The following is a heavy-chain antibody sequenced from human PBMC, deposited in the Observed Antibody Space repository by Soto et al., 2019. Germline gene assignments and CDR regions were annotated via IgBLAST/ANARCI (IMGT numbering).Heavy chain of an antibody. CDR1: GFTFSSYA. V-gene: IGHV3-30-3*01. D-gene: IGHD6-19*01. CDR3: ARDHSGWYYNWFDP. J-gene: IGHJ5*02. Sequence: GGSLRLSCAASGFTFSSYAMHWVRQAPGKGLEWVAVISYDGSNKYYADSVKGRFTISRDNSKNTLYLQMNSLRAEDTAVYYCARDHSGWYYNWFDPWGQGTLVTVSS. CDR2: ISYDGSNK.